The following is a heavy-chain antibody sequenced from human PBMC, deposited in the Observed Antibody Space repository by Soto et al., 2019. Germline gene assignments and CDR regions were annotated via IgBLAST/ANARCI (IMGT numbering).Heavy chain of an antibody. J-gene: IGHJ6*02. CDR2: MNPNSGNT. Sequence: ASVKVSCKASGYTFTSYDINCVRQATGQGLEWMGWMNPNSGNTGYAQKFQGRVTMTRNTSISTAYMELSSLRSEDTAVYYCARANFLYCSGGSCYGMDVWGQGTTVTVSS. V-gene: IGHV1-8*01. CDR1: GYTFTSYD. CDR3: ARANFLYCSGGSCYGMDV. D-gene: IGHD2-15*01.